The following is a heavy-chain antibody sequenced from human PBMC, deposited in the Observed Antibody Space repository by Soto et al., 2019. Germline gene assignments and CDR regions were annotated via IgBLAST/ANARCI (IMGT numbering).Heavy chain of an antibody. D-gene: IGHD1-26*01. CDR2: ISYDGSNK. V-gene: IGHV3-30*18. Sequence: GGSLRLSCAASGFTFSSYGMHWVRQAPGKGLEWVAVISYDGSNKYYADSVKGRFTISRDNSKNTLYLQMNSLRAEDTAVYYCAKDGGVSGSYLAEYFQHWGQGTLVTVSS. J-gene: IGHJ1*01. CDR1: GFTFSSYG. CDR3: AKDGGVSGSYLAEYFQH.